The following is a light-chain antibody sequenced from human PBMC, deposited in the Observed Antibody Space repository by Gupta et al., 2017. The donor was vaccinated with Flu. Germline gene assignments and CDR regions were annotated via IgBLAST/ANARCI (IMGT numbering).Light chain of an antibody. CDR2: EVS. CDR3: CSYTSSNTLL. CDR1: SSDVGGYNY. V-gene: IGLV2-14*01. J-gene: IGLJ3*02. Sequence: QSALTQPASVPGSPGQSITISCTGTSSDVGGYNYVSWYQQHPGKAPKLIIYEVSNRPSGVSNRFSGSKSGNTASLTISGLQAEDEADYYCCSYTSSNTLLFGGGTKLTVL.